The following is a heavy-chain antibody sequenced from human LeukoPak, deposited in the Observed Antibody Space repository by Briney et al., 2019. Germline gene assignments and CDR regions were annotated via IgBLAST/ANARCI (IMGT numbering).Heavy chain of an antibody. J-gene: IGHJ6*02. CDR2: MIPIFGTA. Sequence: SVKVSCKASGGTFSSYAISWVRQAPGQGLEWMGGMIPIFGTANYAQKFQGRVTITADESTSTAYMELSSLRSEDTAVYYCARVSLGNEPGSPQNYYYYGMDVWGQGTTVTVSS. CDR1: GGTFSSYA. V-gene: IGHV1-69*13. CDR3: ARVSLGNEPGSPQNYYYYGMDV.